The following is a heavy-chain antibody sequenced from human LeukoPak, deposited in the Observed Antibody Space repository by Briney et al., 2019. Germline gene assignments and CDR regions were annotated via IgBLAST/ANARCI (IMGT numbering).Heavy chain of an antibody. J-gene: IGHJ4*02. Sequence: PSETLSLTCTVSGGSVSSGSYYWSWIRQPPGKGLEWIGYIYYSGGTNYNPSLKSRVTISVDTSKNQFSLKLSSVTAADTAVYYCARDSCGGGSCYPGYWGQGTLVTVSS. D-gene: IGHD2-15*01. CDR3: ARDSCGGGSCYPGY. CDR1: GGSVSSGSYY. V-gene: IGHV4-61*01. CDR2: IYYSGGT.